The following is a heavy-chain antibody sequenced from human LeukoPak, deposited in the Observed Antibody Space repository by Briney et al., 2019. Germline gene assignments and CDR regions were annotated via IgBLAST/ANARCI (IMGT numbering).Heavy chain of an antibody. CDR3: ARVRSAAAGPLDY. V-gene: IGHV4-39*07. D-gene: IGHD6-13*01. CDR2: IYYSGST. Sequence: SETLSLTCTVSGGSISSSSYYWGWIRQPPGKGLEWIGSIYYSGSTYYNPSLKSRVTISVDTSKNQFSLKLSSVTAADTAVYYCARVRSAAAGPLDYWGQGTLVTVSS. J-gene: IGHJ4*02. CDR1: GGSISSSSYY.